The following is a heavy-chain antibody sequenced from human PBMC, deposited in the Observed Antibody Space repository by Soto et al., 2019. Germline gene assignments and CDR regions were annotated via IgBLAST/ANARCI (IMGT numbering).Heavy chain of an antibody. CDR3: AYRLPYNMNWESGWFDP. D-gene: IGHD1-7*01. CDR1: GFSLSTHGVA. CDR2: IYWDDDK. V-gene: IGHV2-5*02. Sequence: QITLKESGPTLVKPTQTLTLTCTFSGFSLSTHGVAVGWIRQPPGKALECLAIIYWDDDKRYNPSLKNRLTITLDTSKKQVVLTMTNVDPVYTATYRCAYRLPYNMNWESGWFDPWGQGTLVTVSS. J-gene: IGHJ5*02.